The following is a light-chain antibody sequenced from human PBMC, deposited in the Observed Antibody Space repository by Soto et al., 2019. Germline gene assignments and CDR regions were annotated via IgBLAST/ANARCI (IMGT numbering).Light chain of an antibody. Sequence: QFVLTQAPSGSGAPGQRVTISCTGSSSNIGAGHVVHWYQQFPGRAPNLLIYGSSNRPSGVPDRFSGSKSGTSASLAITGLQAEDEADYYCQSYDNTLSASVFGGGTKLTVL. CDR3: QSYDNTLSASV. CDR1: SSNIGAGHV. V-gene: IGLV1-40*01. CDR2: GSS. J-gene: IGLJ2*01.